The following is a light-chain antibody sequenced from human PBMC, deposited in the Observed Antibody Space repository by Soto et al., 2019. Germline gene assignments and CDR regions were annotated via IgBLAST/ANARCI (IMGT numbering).Light chain of an antibody. J-gene: IGKJ1*01. CDR3: QHYGSSPRT. V-gene: IGKV3-20*01. CDR1: QSVSSSY. CDR2: GAS. Sequence: EIVLTQSPGTLSLSPGERATLSCRASQSVSSSYLAWYQQKPGQAPRLLIYGASSRATGIPDRFSGSGSGTDFPLTISRLEPEDIAVYYCQHYGSSPRTFGQGTKVEIK.